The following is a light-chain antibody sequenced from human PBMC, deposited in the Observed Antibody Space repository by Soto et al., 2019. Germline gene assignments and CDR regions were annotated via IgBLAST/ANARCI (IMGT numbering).Light chain of an antibody. CDR2: GAS. CDR3: QQYGSSRGIFT. V-gene: IGKV3-20*01. J-gene: IGKJ3*01. CDR1: QSVSSSY. Sequence: EIVLTQSPGTLSLSPGERATLSCRASQSVSSSYLAWYQQKPGQAPRLLIYGASSRATGLPDRFSGSGSGTDFTLTISRQEPEDFAVYYCQQYGSSRGIFTFGPGTKVDIK.